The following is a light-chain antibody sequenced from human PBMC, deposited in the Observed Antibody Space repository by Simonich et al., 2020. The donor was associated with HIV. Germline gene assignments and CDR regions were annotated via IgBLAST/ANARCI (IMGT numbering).Light chain of an antibody. J-gene: IGKJ1*01. CDR1: QGISSY. CDR2: AAS. CDR3: QQYNNWRT. V-gene: IGKV1-9*01. Sequence: DIQLTQSPSFLSASVGDRVTITCRASQGISSYLAWYQKKPGKAPKLLIYAASTLQRGVPSRFSGSGSGTEFTLTISSLQSEDFAVYYCQQYNNWRTFGQGTKVEIK.